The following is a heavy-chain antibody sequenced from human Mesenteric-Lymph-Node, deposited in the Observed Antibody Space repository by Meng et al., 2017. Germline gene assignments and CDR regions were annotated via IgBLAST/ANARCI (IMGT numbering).Heavy chain of an antibody. Sequence: GESLKISCAASGFTFSSYDMHWVRQATGKGLEWVSPIDIAGDTCYPDSVKGRFSISRENAKNSLYLQVNSLRAGDTAVYYCARDPVTSDWGQGTLVTVSS. CDR1: GFTFSSYD. V-gene: IGHV3-13*01. D-gene: IGHD2/OR15-2a*01. CDR2: IDIAGDT. J-gene: IGHJ4*02. CDR3: ARDPVTSD.